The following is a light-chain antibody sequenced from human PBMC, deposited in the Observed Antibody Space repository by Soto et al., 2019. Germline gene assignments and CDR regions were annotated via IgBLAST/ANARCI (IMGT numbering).Light chain of an antibody. CDR1: QSISSW. V-gene: IGKV1-5*03. CDR2: KAS. J-gene: IGKJ4*01. CDR3: QQYNSYSLT. Sequence: DIQMTQSPSTLSASVGDRVTITCRASQSISSWLAWYQQKPGKAPKLLIYKASSLERGVPSRFSGSGSGTEFTLPLSSLQPDDFATYYCQQYNSYSLTFGGGTKVEIK.